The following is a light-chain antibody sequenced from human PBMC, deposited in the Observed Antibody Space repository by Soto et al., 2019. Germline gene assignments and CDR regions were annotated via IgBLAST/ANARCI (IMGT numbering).Light chain of an antibody. V-gene: IGLV2-11*01. CDR2: DVS. Sequence: QSVLTQPRSVSGSPGQSVTISCTGTSSDVGGYNYVSWYQQYPGKAPKFMIYDVSKRPSGVPDRFSGSKSGNTASLTISGLQAEDEADYYCCSYAGSYTLVFGGGTQLTVL. CDR1: SSDVGGYNY. J-gene: IGLJ3*02. CDR3: CSYAGSYTLV.